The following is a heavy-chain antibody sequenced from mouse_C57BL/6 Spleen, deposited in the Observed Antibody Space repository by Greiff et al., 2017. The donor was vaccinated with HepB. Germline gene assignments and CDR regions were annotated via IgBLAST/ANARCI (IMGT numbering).Heavy chain of an antibody. CDR1: GYTFTSYG. CDR3: ARDDGYLAWFAY. V-gene: IGHV1-81*01. Sequence: VQRVESGAELARPGASVKLSCKASGYTFTSYGISWVKQRTGQGLEWIGEIYPRSGNTYYNEKFKGKATLTADKSSSTAYMELRSLTSEDSAVYFCARDDGYLAWFAYWGQGTLVTVSA. D-gene: IGHD2-3*01. CDR2: IYPRSGNT. J-gene: IGHJ3*01.